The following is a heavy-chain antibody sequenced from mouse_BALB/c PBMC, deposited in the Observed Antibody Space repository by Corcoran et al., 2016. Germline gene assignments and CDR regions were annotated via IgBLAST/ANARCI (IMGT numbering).Heavy chain of an antibody. CDR2: IDPANGNT. D-gene: IGHD1-1*01. Sequence: EVQLQQSGAELVKPGASVKLSCTASGFNIKDTYMHWVKQRPEQGLEWIGRIDPANGNTKYDPKFQGKATITADTSSNTAYLQLSSLTSEDTAVYYCAYYYGSSYAMYYWGQGTSVTVSS. J-gene: IGHJ4*01. V-gene: IGHV14-3*02. CDR1: GFNIKDTY. CDR3: AYYYGSSYAMYY.